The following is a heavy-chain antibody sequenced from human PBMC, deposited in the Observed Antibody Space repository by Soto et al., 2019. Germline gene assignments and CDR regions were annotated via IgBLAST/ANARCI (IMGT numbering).Heavy chain of an antibody. CDR3: ARDYYKYYDSSGYYRSPAY. CDR2: VTSSSSTI. J-gene: IGHJ4*02. CDR1: GFTFSSYS. V-gene: IGHV3-48*01. D-gene: IGHD3-22*01. Sequence: GGSLRLSCAASGFTFSSYSMNWVRQAPGKGLEWVSYVTSSSSTIYYADYVKGRFTISRDNSRNTLFLQMNSLRAEDTAVYYCARDYYKYYDSSGYYRSPAYWGQGTLVT.